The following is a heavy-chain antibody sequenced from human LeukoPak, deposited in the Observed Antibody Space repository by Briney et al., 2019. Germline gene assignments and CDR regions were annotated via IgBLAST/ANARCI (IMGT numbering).Heavy chain of an antibody. J-gene: IGHJ5*02. V-gene: IGHV1-18*01. CDR1: GYTFTSYG. CDR3: ARGGRRIAARGPAWYNWFDP. Sequence: ASVKVSCKASGYTFTSYGISWVRQAPGQGLEWMGWISAYNGNTNYAHKLQGRVTMTTATSTTTAYMELRSLRSDDTAVYYCARGGRRIAARGPAWYNWFDPWGQGTLVTVSS. CDR2: ISAYNGNT. D-gene: IGHD6-6*01.